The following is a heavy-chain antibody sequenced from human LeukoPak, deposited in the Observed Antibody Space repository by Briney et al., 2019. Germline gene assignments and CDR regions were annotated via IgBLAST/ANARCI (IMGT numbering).Heavy chain of an antibody. CDR1: GDSVSSNSSA. J-gene: IGHJ3*02. Sequence: SQTLSLTCAISGDSVSSNSSAWNWIRQSPSRGLEWLGRTYYRSKWSNNYALSVKSRITINSDTSKNQFSLQLNSVTPEDTALYYCARGDQAFDIWGQGTKVTVSS. V-gene: IGHV6-1*01. CDR3: ARGDQAFDI. CDR2: TYYRSKWSN.